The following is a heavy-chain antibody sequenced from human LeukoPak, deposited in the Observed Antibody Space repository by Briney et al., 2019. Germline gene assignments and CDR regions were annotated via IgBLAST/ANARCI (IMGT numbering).Heavy chain of an antibody. CDR1: GFTFSSYS. CDR3: AKGSNFYASGSHFDV. V-gene: IGHV3-21*04. CDR2: ISSSSSYI. Sequence: GGSLRLSCAASGFTFSSYSMNWVRQAPGKGLEWVSSISSSSSYIYYADSVKGRFTISRDNAKNSLYLQMNSLRIEDTAVYYCAKGSNFYASGSHFDVWGQGTLVTVSS. D-gene: IGHD3-10*01. J-gene: IGHJ4*02.